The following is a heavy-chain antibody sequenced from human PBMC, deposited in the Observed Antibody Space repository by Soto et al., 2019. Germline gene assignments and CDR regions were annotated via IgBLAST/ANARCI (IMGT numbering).Heavy chain of an antibody. J-gene: IGHJ3*02. D-gene: IGHD5-18*01. CDR1: GYTFTSYG. V-gene: IGHV1-18*01. Sequence: ASVKVSCKASGYTFTSYGTSWVRQAPGQGLEWMGWISAYNGNTNYAQKLQGRVTMTTDTSTSTAYMELRSLRSDDTAVYYCARDLVDTALVRDAFDIWGQGTMVIVSS. CDR3: ARDLVDTALVRDAFDI. CDR2: ISAYNGNT.